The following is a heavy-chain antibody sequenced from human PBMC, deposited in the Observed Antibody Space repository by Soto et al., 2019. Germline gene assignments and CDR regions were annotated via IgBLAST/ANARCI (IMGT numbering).Heavy chain of an antibody. CDR1: GCSFITSYY. J-gene: IGHJ3*02. CDR2: INPTGSMT. Sequence: ASVKVSCKASGCSFITSYYMHWVRQAPGQGLEWMGIINPTGSMTKYSQRFQGRLTMTRGTSTSTDYMELTTLTSEDTAVYFCARDTGYDHDAFDIWGQGTMVTVS. D-gene: IGHD5-12*01. V-gene: IGHV1-46*01. CDR3: ARDTGYDHDAFDI.